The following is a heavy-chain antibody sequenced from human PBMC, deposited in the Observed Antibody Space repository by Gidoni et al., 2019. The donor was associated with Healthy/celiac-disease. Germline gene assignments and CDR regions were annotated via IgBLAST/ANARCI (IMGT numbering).Heavy chain of an antibody. V-gene: IGHV1-69-2*01. CDR1: GDNFTDYY. Sequence: EVQLVQSGAAVKKPGATVKISCKGAGDNFTDYYMHWGQQAPGKWLEWMGLVDTEDCETIYAEEFPVRVTITADTSTDTAYMELSSLRSEDTAVYYCATYSRYSSSAGRYYGMDVWGQGTTVTVSS. CDR2: VDTEDCET. CDR3: ATYSRYSSSAGRYYGMDV. D-gene: IGHD6-6*01. J-gene: IGHJ6*02.